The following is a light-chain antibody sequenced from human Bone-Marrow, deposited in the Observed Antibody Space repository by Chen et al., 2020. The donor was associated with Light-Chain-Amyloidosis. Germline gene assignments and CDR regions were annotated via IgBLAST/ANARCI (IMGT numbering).Light chain of an antibody. CDR1: ALPTKY. V-gene: IGLV3-25*03. Sequence: SYELTQPPPVSVSPGPTASITCSGDALPTKYAYWYQQKPGQAPVLVIHRETERPSGIPERFSGSSSGKTATLTISGVQAEDEADYHCQSADSSGTYEVIFGGGTKLTVL. CDR2: RET. CDR3: QSADSSGTYEVI. J-gene: IGLJ2*01.